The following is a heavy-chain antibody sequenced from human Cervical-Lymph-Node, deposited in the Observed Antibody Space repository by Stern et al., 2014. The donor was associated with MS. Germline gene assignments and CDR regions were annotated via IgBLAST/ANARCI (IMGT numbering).Heavy chain of an antibody. D-gene: IGHD3-22*01. Sequence: QVQLVESGAEVKKPGSSVKVSCKASGGTFSSYTISLVRQAPGQGLEWMGGIIPLFGTANYAQKFLGRVTITADESTSTAYMELSSLRSEDTAVYYCAREFNYDSSGYYFYYWGRGTLVTVSS. CDR1: GGTFSSYT. CDR3: AREFNYDSSGYYFYY. CDR2: IIPLFGTA. J-gene: IGHJ4*02. V-gene: IGHV1-69*01.